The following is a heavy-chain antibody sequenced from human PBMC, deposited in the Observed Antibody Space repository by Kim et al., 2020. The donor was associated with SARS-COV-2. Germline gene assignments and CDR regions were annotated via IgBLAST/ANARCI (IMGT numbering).Heavy chain of an antibody. J-gene: IGHJ4*02. CDR1: GFTFSSYS. V-gene: IGHV3-21*04. D-gene: IGHD2-21*02. CDR3: ARDCGGDCYLGY. Sequence: GGSLRLSCAASGFTFSSYSMNWVRQAPGKGLEWVSSISSSSSYIYYADSVKGRFTISRDNAKNSLYLQMNSLRAEDTAVYYCARDCGGDCYLGYWGQGTLVTVSS. CDR2: ISSSSSYI.